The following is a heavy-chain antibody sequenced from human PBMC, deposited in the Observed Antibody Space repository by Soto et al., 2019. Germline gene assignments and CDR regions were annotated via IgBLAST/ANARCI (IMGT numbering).Heavy chain of an antibody. V-gene: IGHV3-23*01. CDR2: ILPDETG. Sequence: PGGSLRLSCATSGFTFSTYAMTWVRQVPGRGLQWVSTILPDETGFYTVSVKGRFTTSRDNYRGIVYLQMNDLWVEDAAIYYCAKDRIKTSGQRFYFDSWGQGSLVTVSS. J-gene: IGHJ4*02. CDR3: AKDRIKTSGQRFYFDS. CDR1: GFTFSTYA.